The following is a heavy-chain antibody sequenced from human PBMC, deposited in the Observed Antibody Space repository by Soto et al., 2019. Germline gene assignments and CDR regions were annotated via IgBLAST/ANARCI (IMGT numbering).Heavy chain of an antibody. CDR2: ISWNSGRI. J-gene: IGHJ6*02. D-gene: IGHD3-16*01. CDR1: GFTFDSYA. V-gene: IGHV3-9*01. Sequence: GGSLRLSCAASGFTFDSYAMSWVRQVPGKGLEWVSAISWNSGRIGYADSVKGRFTISRDNAKNSLYLQMNSPRPEDTALYYCTKARLWGGDGYNSYYYNAMDVWGRGTTVTVSS. CDR3: TKARLWGGDGYNSYYYNAMDV.